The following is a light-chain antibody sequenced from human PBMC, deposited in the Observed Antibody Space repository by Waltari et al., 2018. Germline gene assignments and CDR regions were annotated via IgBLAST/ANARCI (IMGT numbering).Light chain of an antibody. V-gene: IGLV2-14*03. CDR2: DVT. CDR3: SSYTTTSTLVL. J-gene: IGLJ2*01. Sequence: QSALTQPASVSGSPGQSITISCTGTSSDIGDYDYVSCYQQYPGGTPKLMIYDVTDRPSGVSIRFSGSKSGSTASLTISGLQTEDEAFYYCSSYTTTSTLVLFGGGTKLTVL. CDR1: SSDIGDYDY.